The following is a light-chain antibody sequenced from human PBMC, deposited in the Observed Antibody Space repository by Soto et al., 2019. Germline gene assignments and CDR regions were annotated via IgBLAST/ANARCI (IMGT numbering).Light chain of an antibody. CDR3: QQFYSTPHT. J-gene: IGKJ1*01. CDR1: QSVLYSSNNKNY. CDR2: WAS. V-gene: IGKV4-1*01. Sequence: DIVMTQSPDSPAVSLGERATINCKSSQSVLYSSNNKNYLAWYQQKLGQPPKLLFFWASTRESGVPDRFSGSGSGTDFTLTISSLQAEDVAVYYCQQFYSTPHTFGQGTKVDI.